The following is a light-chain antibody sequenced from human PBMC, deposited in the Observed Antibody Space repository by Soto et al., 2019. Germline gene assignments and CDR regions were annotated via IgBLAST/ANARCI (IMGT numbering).Light chain of an antibody. J-gene: IGLJ1*01. CDR1: NSDVESYKL. CDR2: KGS. V-gene: IGLV2-23*01. Sequence: QSALTQPASVSVSPGQSITISCTGTNSDVESYKLVSWYQQHPGKAPKLVIYKGSGRLSGVSNRFSGSKSGNTASLTISGLQAEDEADYYCCSYAGSITFYVFGTGTKVTVL. CDR3: CSYAGSITFYV.